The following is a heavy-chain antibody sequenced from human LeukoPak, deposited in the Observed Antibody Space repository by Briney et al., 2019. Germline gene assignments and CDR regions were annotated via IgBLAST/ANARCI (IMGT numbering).Heavy chain of an antibody. J-gene: IGHJ4*02. CDR3: ARDEPWAC. D-gene: IGHD1-14*01. CDR2: IYSGGST. CDR1: GFTVSSNY. V-gene: IGHV3-66*02. Sequence: GGSLRFSCAASGFTVSSNYMSWVRQAPGKGLEWVSVIYSGGSTYYADSVKGRFTISRDNSKNTLYLHMNSLRAEDTAVYYCARDEPWACWGQGTLVTVSS.